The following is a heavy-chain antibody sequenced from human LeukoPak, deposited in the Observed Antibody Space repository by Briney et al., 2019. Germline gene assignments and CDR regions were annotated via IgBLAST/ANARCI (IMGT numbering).Heavy chain of an antibody. D-gene: IGHD3-10*01. V-gene: IGHV5-51*01. CDR2: IYPGDSDT. Sequence: GESLKISCKGSGYRFNTYWIAWVRQMPGKGLEWMGIIYPGDSDTRYSPSFQGQVTISADKSISTAYLQWSSLKASDTAMYYCARQWGSGSGYMDVWGKGTTVTISS. J-gene: IGHJ6*03. CDR3: ARQWGSGSGYMDV. CDR1: GYRFNTYW.